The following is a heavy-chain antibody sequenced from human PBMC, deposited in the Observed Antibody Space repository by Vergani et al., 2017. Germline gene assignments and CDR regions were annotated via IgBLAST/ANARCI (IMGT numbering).Heavy chain of an antibody. D-gene: IGHD2-2*01. CDR1: GFTFINAW. Sequence: EVQLVESGGGLVKPGGSLRLSCAASGFTFINAWMTWVRQAPGKGLEWVSFVSTGTKSQSYAGSVKGRFTISRDSAKNSLYLQMDSLRAEDTAVYYCARKYSSTSGRAFDFWGQGTKVTVSS. CDR3: ARKYSSTSGRAFDF. J-gene: IGHJ3*01. V-gene: IGHV3-48*01. CDR2: VSTGTKSQ.